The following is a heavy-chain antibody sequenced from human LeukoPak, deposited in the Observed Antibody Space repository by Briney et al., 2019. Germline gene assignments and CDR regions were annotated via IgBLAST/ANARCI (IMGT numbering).Heavy chain of an antibody. J-gene: IGHJ4*02. CDR3: AKDGCSGGSCYFDY. V-gene: IGHV3-9*01. CDR2: ISWNSGSI. CDR1: GFTFDDYA. Sequence: GRSLRLSCAASGFTFDDYAMHWVRQAPGKGLEWVSGISWNSGSIGYADSVKGRFTISRDNAKNSLYLQMYSLRAEDTALYYCAKDGCSGGSCYFDYWGQGTLVTVSS. D-gene: IGHD2-15*01.